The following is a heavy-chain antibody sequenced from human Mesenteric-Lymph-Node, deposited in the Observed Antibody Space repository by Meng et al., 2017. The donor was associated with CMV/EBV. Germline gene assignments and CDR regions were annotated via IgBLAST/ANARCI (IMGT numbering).Heavy chain of an antibody. J-gene: IGHJ4*02. D-gene: IGHD3-10*01. CDR1: GGSISSGDYY. CDR2: IYYSGST. Sequence: QGPPQSSGPGLVKPSQTLSLTCTVSGGSISSGDYYWSWIRQPPGKGLEWIGYIYYSGSTYYNPSLKSRVTISVDTSKNQFSLKLSSVTAADTAVYYCAREGSGSWFGAATFDYWGQGTLVTVSS. CDR3: AREGSGSWFGAATFDY. V-gene: IGHV4-30-4*08.